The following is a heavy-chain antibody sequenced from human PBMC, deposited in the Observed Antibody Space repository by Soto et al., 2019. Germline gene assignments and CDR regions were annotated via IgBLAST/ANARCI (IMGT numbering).Heavy chain of an antibody. CDR3: ARQFDRRSSGWQIKTPLGGKGYYYYMDV. J-gene: IGHJ6*03. D-gene: IGHD6-19*01. CDR1: GYSFTSYW. CDR2: IYPGDSDT. V-gene: IGHV5-51*01. Sequence: GESLKISCKGSGYSFTSYWIGWVRQMPGKGLEWMGIIYPGDSDTRYSPSFQGQVTISADKSISTAYLQWSSLKASDTAMYYCARQFDRRSSGWQIKTPLGGKGYYYYMDVWGKGTTVTVSS.